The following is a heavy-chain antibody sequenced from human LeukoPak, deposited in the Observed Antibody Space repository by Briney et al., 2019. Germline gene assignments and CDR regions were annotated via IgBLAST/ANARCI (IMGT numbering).Heavy chain of an antibody. CDR1: GGTFSSYA. CDR3: ARLTSHYYDSSGYYPTV. D-gene: IGHD3-22*01. Sequence: EASVKVSCKASGGTFSSYAISWVRQAPGQGLEWMGGIIPIFGTANYAQKFQGRVTITADESTSTAYMELSSLRSEDTAVYYCARLTSHYYDSSGYYPTVWGQGTLVTVSS. CDR2: IIPIFGTA. J-gene: IGHJ4*02. V-gene: IGHV1-69*13.